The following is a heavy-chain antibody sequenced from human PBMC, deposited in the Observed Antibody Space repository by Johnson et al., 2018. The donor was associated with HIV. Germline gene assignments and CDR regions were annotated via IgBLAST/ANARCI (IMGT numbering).Heavy chain of an antibody. V-gene: IGHV3-30-3*01. Sequence: VQLVESGGGLVQPGGSLRLSCAASGLTVSGNYMNWVRQAPGKGLEWVGFISYDGSNKYFTDSVRGRFTISRDNSRNTLFLQMNSLRAEDTGVYYCVRRFYDSSAFDIWGQGTLVTVSS. CDR2: ISYDGSNK. CDR1: GLTVSGNY. CDR3: VRRFYDSSAFDI. J-gene: IGHJ3*02. D-gene: IGHD3-22*01.